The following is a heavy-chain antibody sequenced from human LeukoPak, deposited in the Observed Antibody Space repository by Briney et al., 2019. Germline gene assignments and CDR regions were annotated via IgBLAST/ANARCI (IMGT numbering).Heavy chain of an antibody. J-gene: IGHJ4*02. D-gene: IGHD2-2*01. CDR1: GFSVNTNY. CDR2: LYSGGGA. Sequence: GGSLRLSCAASGFSVNTNYMTWVRQAPGKGLEWVSVLYSGGGAYYADSVKDRFAISRDYSQNTLLLQMNSLRAEDTALYYCAKGGYCSSTICYTIGGPIDYWGQGTLVTVSS. V-gene: IGHV3-66*01. CDR3: AKGGYCSSTICYTIGGPIDY.